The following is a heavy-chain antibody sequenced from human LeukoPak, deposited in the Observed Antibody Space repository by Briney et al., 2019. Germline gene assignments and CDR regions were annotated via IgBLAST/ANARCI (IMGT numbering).Heavy chain of an antibody. CDR2: ISSSSNYI. CDR1: GFTFSSYS. CDR3: ARDRIGGYFDY. D-gene: IGHD4-23*01. V-gene: IGHV3-21*01. J-gene: IGHJ4*02. Sequence: PGESLKISCAASGFTFSSYSMNWVRQAPGKGLEWVSSISSSSNYIYYADSVKGRFTISRDNAKNSLYLQMNSLRAEDTAVYYCARDRIGGYFDYWGQGTLVTVSS.